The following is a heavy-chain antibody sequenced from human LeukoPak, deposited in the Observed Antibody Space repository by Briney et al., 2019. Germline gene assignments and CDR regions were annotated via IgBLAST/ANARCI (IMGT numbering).Heavy chain of an antibody. Sequence: SETLSLTXTVSGGSISSYYWSWIRQTPGKGLEWIGYIYYSGSTNYNPSLKSRVTISVDTSKNQFSLKLSSVTAADTAVYYCARGFSAADFDYWGQGTLVTVSS. D-gene: IGHD6-13*01. V-gene: IGHV4-59*01. CDR1: GGSISSYY. CDR2: IYYSGST. J-gene: IGHJ4*02. CDR3: ARGFSAADFDY.